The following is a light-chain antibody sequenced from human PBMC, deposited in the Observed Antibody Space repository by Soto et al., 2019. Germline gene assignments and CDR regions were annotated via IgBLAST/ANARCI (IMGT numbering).Light chain of an antibody. J-gene: IGKJ1*01. V-gene: IGKV1-5*01. Sequence: DIQMTQSPSTLSASVGDRVTITCRASQSLSSWLAWYQQKPGKAPKLLIYDASSLESGVPSRFSGSGSGTECTLTISSLQPDYFATYYCQQYNSYSWTFGQGTKVEIK. CDR3: QQYNSYSWT. CDR1: QSLSSW. CDR2: DAS.